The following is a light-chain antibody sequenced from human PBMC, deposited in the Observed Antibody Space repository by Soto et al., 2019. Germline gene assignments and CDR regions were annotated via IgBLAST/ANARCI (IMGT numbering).Light chain of an antibody. J-gene: IGLJ1*01. CDR3: ISYTDRQSYL. CDR2: AVS. CDR1: SSDIGSYNH. V-gene: IGLV2-14*03. Sequence: SVLTQPASVSGSPGQSITISCSGTSSDIGSYNHVAWYQQFPGKSPELMIYAVSDRPSGVSDRFSGSKSGITASLTISGLQTEDEADYYRISYTDRQSYLFGTGTKVTVL.